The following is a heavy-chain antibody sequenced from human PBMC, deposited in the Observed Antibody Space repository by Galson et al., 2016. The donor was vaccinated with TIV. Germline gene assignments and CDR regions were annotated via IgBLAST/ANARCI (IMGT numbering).Heavy chain of an antibody. J-gene: IGHJ6*02. CDR1: GYTFSKYG. CDR3: TRDRGSITMIPVIDYNFGMDV. V-gene: IGHV1-18*04. Sequence: SVKVSCKASGYTFSKYGISWVRQAPGQGLEWMGWISAYSGDTNYAQKFRGRVTMTTDTYTSTAYMDLRSLRSDDTAVYYCTRDRGSITMIPVIDYNFGMDVWGQGTTVTVSS. CDR2: ISAYSGDT. D-gene: IGHD3-22*01.